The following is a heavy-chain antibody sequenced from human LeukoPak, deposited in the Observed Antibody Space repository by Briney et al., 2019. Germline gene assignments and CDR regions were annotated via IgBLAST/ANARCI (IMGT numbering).Heavy chain of an antibody. V-gene: IGHV5-10-1*01. CDR2: IDPSDSYT. J-gene: IGHJ4*02. CDR3: ARRRAGYNWGFDY. D-gene: IGHD5-24*01. CDR1: GYRFTSYR. Sequence: RGESLKISCKVSGYRFTSYRISWLRQMPGKGLEWMGRIDPSDSYTNYSPSFQGHVTMSVDKSISTAYLQWSSLKASGTAMYYCARRRAGYNWGFDYWGQGTLVSVSS.